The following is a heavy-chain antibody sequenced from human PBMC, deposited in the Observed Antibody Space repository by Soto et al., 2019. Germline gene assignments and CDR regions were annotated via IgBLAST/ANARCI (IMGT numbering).Heavy chain of an antibody. CDR2: IYYNGNN. CDR1: GASLSSGDYY. D-gene: IGHD2-21*02. CDR3: ARERRGGDSDGGVDY. J-gene: IGHJ4*02. Sequence: QVQLQESGPGLVKPSQTLSLTCIVSGASLSSGDYYWSWIRQPPGKGLEWIAFIYYNGNNFYNPSLKRRVTIAIDTSNNQLSLKVRSVTAADTALYYCARERRGGDSDGGVDYWGQGTLVTVSS. V-gene: IGHV4-30-4*01.